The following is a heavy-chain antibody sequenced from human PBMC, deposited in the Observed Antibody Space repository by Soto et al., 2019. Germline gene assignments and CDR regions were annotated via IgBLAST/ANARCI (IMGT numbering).Heavy chain of an antibody. V-gene: IGHV3-48*02. J-gene: IGHJ4*01. D-gene: IGHD3-10*02. CDR1: GFTISECS. Sequence: GGSLRLSCAASGFTISECSMNWVRQAPGKGLEWLAYITIRTGNVLYADSVRGRFTISADNAENSVILQMNSLRDEDSAVYFCVRDRDLYRDMFHADLWGQGTLVTVSS. CDR3: VRDRDLYRDMFHADL. CDR2: ITIRTGNV.